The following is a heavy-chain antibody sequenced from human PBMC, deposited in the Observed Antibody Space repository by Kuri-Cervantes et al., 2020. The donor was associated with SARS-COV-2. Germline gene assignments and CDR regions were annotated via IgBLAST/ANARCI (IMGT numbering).Heavy chain of an antibody. CDR1: GGSISSGGYY. J-gene: IGHJ6*02. V-gene: IGHV4-31*03. CDR2: IYYSGST. CDR3: ARDGSGSYFITHYYGMDV. Sequence: SETLSLTCTVSGGSISSGGYYWSWIRQHPGKGLEWIGYIYYSGSTYYNPSLKSRVTISVDTSKNQFSLKLSSVTAADTAVYYCARDGSGSYFITHYYGMDVWGQGTTVTVSS. D-gene: IGHD3-10*01.